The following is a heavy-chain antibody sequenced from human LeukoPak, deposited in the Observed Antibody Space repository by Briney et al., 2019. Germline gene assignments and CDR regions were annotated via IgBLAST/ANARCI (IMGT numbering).Heavy chain of an antibody. Sequence: ASVKVSCKASGFTFTSSAMQWVRQARGQRLEWMGWISACNGNTNYAQKLQGRVTMTTDTSTSTAYMELRSLRSDDTAVYYCARDDPLMYYYDSSGYYSTLFDYWGQGTLVTVSS. D-gene: IGHD3-22*01. V-gene: IGHV1-18*01. CDR3: ARDDPLMYYYDSSGYYSTLFDY. J-gene: IGHJ4*02. CDR1: GFTFTSSA. CDR2: ISACNGNT.